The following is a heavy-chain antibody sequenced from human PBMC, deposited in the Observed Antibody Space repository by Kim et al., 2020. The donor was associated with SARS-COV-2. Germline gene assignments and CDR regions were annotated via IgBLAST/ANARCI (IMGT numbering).Heavy chain of an antibody. J-gene: IGHJ5*02. CDR3: ARDQIRYSSGWNLHNWFDP. D-gene: IGHD6-19*01. Sequence: RVTISVDTSKNQFSLKLSSVTAADTAVYYCARDQIRYSSGWNLHNWFDPWGQGTLVTVSS. V-gene: IGHV4-39*07.